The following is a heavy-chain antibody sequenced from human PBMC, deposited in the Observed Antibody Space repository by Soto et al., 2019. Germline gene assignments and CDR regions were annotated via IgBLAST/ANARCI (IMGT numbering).Heavy chain of an antibody. CDR1: GFSSSTYS. D-gene: IGHD3-3*01. V-gene: IGHV3-23*01. Sequence: EVQLLESGGDLVQPGGSLKLSCGASGFSSSTYSVAWVRQAPGKGLEWVSSISASGTTTVYADSVKGRFTISRDNSNNILYLQMNNLRPDDTAKYYCAKDVESGNPLIYFYYGLDVWGQGTTVTVSS. J-gene: IGHJ6*02. CDR3: AKDVESGNPLIYFYYGLDV. CDR2: ISASGTTT.